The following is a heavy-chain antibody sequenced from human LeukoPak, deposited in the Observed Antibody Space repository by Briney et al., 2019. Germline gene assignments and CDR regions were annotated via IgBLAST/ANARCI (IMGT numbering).Heavy chain of an antibody. V-gene: IGHV1-8*01. CDR2: MNSNSGNT. Sequence: ASVKVSCKASGYTFTSYDLNWVRQATGQGLEWMGWMNSNSGNTGYAQKFQGRDNMTRNTSISTAYMELSSLRSEDTAVYYCARARGSFDYWGQGTLVTVSS. D-gene: IGHD3-16*01. CDR1: GYTFTSYD. CDR3: ARARGSFDY. J-gene: IGHJ4*02.